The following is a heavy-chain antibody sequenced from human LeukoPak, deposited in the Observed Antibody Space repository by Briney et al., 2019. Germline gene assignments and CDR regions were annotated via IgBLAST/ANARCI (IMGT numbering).Heavy chain of an antibody. V-gene: IGHV4-59*08. Sequence: SETLSLTCTVSGGSISLYYWSWIRQPPGKGLEWIGYIYNSGTTNYNPSLKSRVTISVDTSKNQFSLKLSSVTAADTAVYFCARPTFPQQIQPFDYWGQGILVTVSS. D-gene: IGHD6-13*01. CDR1: GGSISLYY. CDR2: IYNSGTT. CDR3: ARPTFPQQIQPFDY. J-gene: IGHJ4*02.